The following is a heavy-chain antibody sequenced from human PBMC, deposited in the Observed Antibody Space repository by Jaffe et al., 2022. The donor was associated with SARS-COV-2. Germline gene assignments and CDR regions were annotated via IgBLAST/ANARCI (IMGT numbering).Heavy chain of an antibody. CDR2: IFSDDEK. D-gene: IGHD3-9*01. CDR3: ARVLNSYDILTGYLYSFDY. V-gene: IGHV2-26*01. Sequence: QVTLKESGPVLVKPTETLTLTCTVSGFSLRNVRMGVSWIRQPPGKALEWLAHIFSDDEKSYSTSLKNRLTISKDTSKSQVVLTMTNVDPVDTATYFCARVLNSYDILTGYLYSFDYWGQGTLVTVSS. J-gene: IGHJ4*02. CDR1: GFSLRNVRMG.